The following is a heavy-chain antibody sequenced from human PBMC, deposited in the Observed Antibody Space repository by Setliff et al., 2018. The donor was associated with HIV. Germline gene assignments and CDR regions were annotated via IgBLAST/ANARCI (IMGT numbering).Heavy chain of an antibody. CDR1: GGSISSNNYF. D-gene: IGHD3-10*01. CDR2: IYPSGST. Sequence: SETLSLTCTVSGGSISSNNYFWSWIRQPAGKGLEWIGHIYPSGSTNYNPSLKSRVTISVDTSKTQFSLNLSSVTAADTAVYYCASRAGGDFWGQGTMVTVSS. V-gene: IGHV4-61*09. J-gene: IGHJ3*01. CDR3: ASRAGGDF.